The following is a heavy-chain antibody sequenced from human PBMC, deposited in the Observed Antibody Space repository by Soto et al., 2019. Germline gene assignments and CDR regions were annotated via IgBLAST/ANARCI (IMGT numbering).Heavy chain of an antibody. D-gene: IGHD3-22*01. J-gene: IGHJ4*02. Sequence: SETLSLTCTVSGDSISSYYWTWIRQPPGKGLEWIGSIHYTGYSSYSPSLKSRVFMSVDTSKEQFSLSLTSVTAADTALYYCARAAFGPYDSSGYYDYWGQGILATVSS. CDR1: GDSISSYY. CDR2: IHYTGYS. V-gene: IGHV4-59*01. CDR3: ARAAFGPYDSSGYYDY.